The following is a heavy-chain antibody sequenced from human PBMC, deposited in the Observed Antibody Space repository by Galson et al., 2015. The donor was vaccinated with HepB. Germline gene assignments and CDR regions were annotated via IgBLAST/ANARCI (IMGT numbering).Heavy chain of an antibody. D-gene: IGHD6-13*01. V-gene: IGHV3-64D*06. J-gene: IGHJ4*02. CDR2: ISANGLTT. Sequence: SLRLSCAASGFIFSDYTMHWVRQAPRKGLDYVSSISANGLTTYYADSVKGRFTISRDNSKNTLYLQLSSLRPEDTAVYHCVKVGGQQRARFLDYWGQGILVTVSS. CDR1: GFIFSDYT. CDR3: VKVGGQQRARFLDY.